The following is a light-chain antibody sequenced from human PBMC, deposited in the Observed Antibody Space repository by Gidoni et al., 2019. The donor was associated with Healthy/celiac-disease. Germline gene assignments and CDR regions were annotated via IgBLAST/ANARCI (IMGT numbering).Light chain of an antibody. J-gene: IGLJ1*01. V-gene: IGLV2-14*01. CDR2: DDS. CDR1: SSDVGGYNH. Sequence: QSALTQPAPVSGSPGQSITISCTGTSSDVGGYNHVSWYQQHPGKAPKLMIYDDSNRPSGVSNRFSGSKSGNTASLTISGLQAEDEADYYCSSYTSSSTLDVFGTGTKVTVL. CDR3: SSYTSSSTLDV.